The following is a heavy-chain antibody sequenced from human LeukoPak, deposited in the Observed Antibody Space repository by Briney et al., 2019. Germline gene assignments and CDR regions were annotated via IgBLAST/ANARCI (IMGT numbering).Heavy chain of an antibody. J-gene: IGHJ3*02. D-gene: IGHD2-2*01. CDR3: ARGGRRDCSSTSCYSGAFDI. Sequence: SSVQVSCKASGGTFSSYAISWVRQAPGQALEWMGGIIPVFGTVNDAQKFQGRLTITTDESTSTAYMELSSLRSEDTAVYYCARGGRRDCSSTSCYSGAFDIWGQGTMVTVSS. V-gene: IGHV1-69*05. CDR2: IIPVFGTV. CDR1: GGTFSSYA.